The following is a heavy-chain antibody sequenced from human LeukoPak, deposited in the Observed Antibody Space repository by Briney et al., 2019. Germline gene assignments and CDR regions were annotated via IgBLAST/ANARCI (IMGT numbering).Heavy chain of an antibody. Sequence: ASVKVSCKASGYTFTSYAMHWVRQAPGQRLEWMGWINAGNGNTKYSQKLQGRVTMTTDTSTSIAYMELRSLRSDDTAVYYCARARGVVVTADHDYYFDYWGQGTLVTVSS. V-gene: IGHV1-3*01. D-gene: IGHD2-21*02. CDR2: INAGNGNT. CDR1: GYTFTSYA. J-gene: IGHJ4*02. CDR3: ARARGVVVTADHDYYFDY.